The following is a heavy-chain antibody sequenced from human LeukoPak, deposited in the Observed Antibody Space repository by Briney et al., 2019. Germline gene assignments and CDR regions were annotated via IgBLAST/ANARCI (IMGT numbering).Heavy chain of an antibody. CDR1: GFSLSTSGMC. CDR2: IDWDDDK. J-gene: IGHJ4*02. Sequence: SGPALVKPTQTLTLTCTFSGFSLSTSGMCVSWIRQPPGKALEWPARIDWDDDKYYSTSLKTRLTISKDTSKNQVVLTMANMDPVDTATYYCARTVVVAALNYFDYWGQGTLVTVSS. D-gene: IGHD2-15*01. CDR3: ARTVVVAALNYFDY. V-gene: IGHV2-70*11.